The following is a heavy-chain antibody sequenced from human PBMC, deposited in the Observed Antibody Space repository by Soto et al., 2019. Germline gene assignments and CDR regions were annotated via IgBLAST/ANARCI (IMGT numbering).Heavy chain of an antibody. J-gene: IGHJ4*02. CDR2: ISGSGDST. CDR3: AKVQGWLDPYDY. V-gene: IGHV3-23*01. D-gene: IGHD5-12*01. Sequence: GGSLRLSCAASGFTFSSYAMSWVRQAPGKGLEWVSAISGSGDSTYYADSVKGRFTISRDNSKNSLYLQMNSLRAEDTAVYFCAKVQGWLDPYDYWGQGTLVTVSS. CDR1: GFTFSSYA.